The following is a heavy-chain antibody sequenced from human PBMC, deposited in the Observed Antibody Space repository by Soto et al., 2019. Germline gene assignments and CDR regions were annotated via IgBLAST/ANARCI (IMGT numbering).Heavy chain of an antibody. CDR2: ISGSGGST. CDR1: GLTFSSYA. J-gene: IGHJ3*02. CDR3: AKDRSSSTIDAFDI. V-gene: IGHV3-23*01. D-gene: IGHD2-2*01. Sequence: EVQLLESGGGLVQPGGSLRLSCAASGLTFSSYAMNWVRQAPGKGLECVSAISGSGGSTYYGDSVKGRFTISRDNSKNTLYLQMNSLRAEDTAVYYCAKDRSSSTIDAFDIWGQGTMVTVSS.